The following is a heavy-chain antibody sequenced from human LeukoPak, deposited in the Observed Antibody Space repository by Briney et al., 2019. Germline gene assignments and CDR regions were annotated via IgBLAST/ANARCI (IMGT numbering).Heavy chain of an antibody. CDR2: ISGSGAST. D-gene: IGHD1-26*01. J-gene: IGHJ4*02. CDR3: AKDVGKWESLHFFDY. V-gene: IGHV3-23*01. Sequence: GGSLRLSCLTSGFTFSTNAMSWVRQAPGKGLEWISGISGSGASTYYADSVTGRFTISRDNSRNTLYLRMNSLRGDDTAVYYCAKDVGKWESLHFFDYWGQGTLVTVSS. CDR1: GFTFSTNA.